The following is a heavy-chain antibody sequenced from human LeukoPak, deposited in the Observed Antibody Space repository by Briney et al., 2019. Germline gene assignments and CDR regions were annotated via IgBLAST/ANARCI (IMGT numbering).Heavy chain of an antibody. CDR2: ISGRGGST. D-gene: IGHD2-8*01. CDR1: GFTFSNYA. CDR3: AKDPDCTSGICYTFFDY. Sequence: GSLRLSCAASGFTFSNYAMSWVRQAPGKGPEGGSAISGRGGSTYYADSVKGRFTISRDNSKNTLYLQMNSLRAEDTAVYYCAKDPDCTSGICYTFFDYWGQGTLVTVSS. J-gene: IGHJ4*02. V-gene: IGHV3-23*01.